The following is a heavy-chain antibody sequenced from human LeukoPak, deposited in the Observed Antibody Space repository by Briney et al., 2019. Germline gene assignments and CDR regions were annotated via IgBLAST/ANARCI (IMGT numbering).Heavy chain of an antibody. V-gene: IGHV3-74*01. J-gene: IGHJ4*02. Sequence: PRGSLRLSCAASGFTFSSYCMHWVRQAPGKGLVWVSRINSDGSTTSYADSVKGRFTISRDNAKNTLYLQMNSLRAEDTAVYYCARVAYYYDSSGYYFDYWGQGTLVTVSS. CDR3: ARVAYYYDSSGYYFDY. CDR1: GFTFSSYC. D-gene: IGHD3-22*01. CDR2: INSDGSTT.